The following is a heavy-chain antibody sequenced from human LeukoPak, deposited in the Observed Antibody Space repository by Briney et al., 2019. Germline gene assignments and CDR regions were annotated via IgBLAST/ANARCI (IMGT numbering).Heavy chain of an antibody. CDR2: IIPIFGTA. Sequence: SVKVSCKASGGTFSSYAISWVRQAPGQGLEWMGGIIPIFGTANYAQKFQGRVTITADESTSTAYMELSSLRSEDTAVYYCASRLPILTGYYTRRSDYYGMDVWGQGTTVTVS. CDR1: GGTFSSYA. V-gene: IGHV1-69*13. J-gene: IGHJ6*02. CDR3: ASRLPILTGYYTRRSDYYGMDV. D-gene: IGHD3-9*01.